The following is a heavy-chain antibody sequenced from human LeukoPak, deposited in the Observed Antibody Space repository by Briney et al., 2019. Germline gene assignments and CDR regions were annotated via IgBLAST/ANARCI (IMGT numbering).Heavy chain of an antibody. CDR1: GFTFSSFS. CDR3: ARLRRNSDSSGYYYYYDY. D-gene: IGHD3-22*01. Sequence: GGSLRLSCAASGFTFSSFSINWVRQAPGKGLEWVSSISVRSNYIYYADSVRGRFSISRDDARNSLYLQMDSLRGDDTAVYYCARLRRNSDSSGYYYYYDYWGQGTLVTVSS. J-gene: IGHJ4*02. V-gene: IGHV3-21*01. CDR2: ISVRSNYI.